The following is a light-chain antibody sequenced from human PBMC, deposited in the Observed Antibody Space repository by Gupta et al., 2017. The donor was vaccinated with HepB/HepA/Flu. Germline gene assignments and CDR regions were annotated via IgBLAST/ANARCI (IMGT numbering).Light chain of an antibody. CDR3: QSADSSCTYVV. CDR1: ALPKQY. CDR2: KDS. J-gene: IGLJ2*01. Sequence: SYELTQLPSVSVSPGPTARITCSGDALPKQYAYWYQQRPGQAPILVMYKDSERPSGIPERFSGSDSGTAVTLTISGVQAEDEADYYCQSADSSCTYVVFGGGTKLTVL. V-gene: IGLV3-25*03.